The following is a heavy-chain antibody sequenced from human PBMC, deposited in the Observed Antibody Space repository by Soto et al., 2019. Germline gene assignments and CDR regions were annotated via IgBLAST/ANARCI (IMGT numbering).Heavy chain of an antibody. Sequence: SETLSLTCAVYGGSFSGYYWSWIRQPPGKGLEWIGEINHSGSTNYNPSLKSRVTISVDTSKNQFSLKLSSVTAADTAVYYCARRTYYYYYGMDVWGQGTTVTVSS. J-gene: IGHJ6*02. CDR1: GGSFSGYY. V-gene: IGHV4-34*01. CDR2: INHSGST. CDR3: ARRTYYYYYGMDV.